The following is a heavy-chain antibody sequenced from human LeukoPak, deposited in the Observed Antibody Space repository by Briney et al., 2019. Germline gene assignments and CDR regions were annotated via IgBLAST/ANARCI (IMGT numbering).Heavy chain of an antibody. D-gene: IGHD1-26*01. CDR1: GGSISSYY. J-gene: IGHJ4*02. CDR3: AREHSGSLYYFDY. V-gene: IGHV4-59*01. Sequence: SETLSLTCTVSGGSISSYYWSWIRQPPRKGLEWIGYIYYSGSTNYNPSLKSRVTISVDTSKNQFSLKLSSVTAADTAVYYCAREHSGSLYYFDYWGQGTLVTVSS. CDR2: IYYSGST.